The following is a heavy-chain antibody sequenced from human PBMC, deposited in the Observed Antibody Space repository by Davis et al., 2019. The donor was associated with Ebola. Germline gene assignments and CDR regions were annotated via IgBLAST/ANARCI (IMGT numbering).Heavy chain of an antibody. CDR3: VRPTDCSGGSCYFDC. CDR1: GGSMRSSSYY. Sequence: MPSETLSLTCSVSGGSMRSSSYYWGWIRQSPGKGLEWIGSIYSSGSIYYNPSLKSRVTIVEDTSKNQFSLQVTSVTAADTAVYYCVRPTDCSGGSCYFDCWGQGTLVTVSS. J-gene: IGHJ4*02. D-gene: IGHD2-15*01. CDR2: IYSSGSI. V-gene: IGHV4-39*01.